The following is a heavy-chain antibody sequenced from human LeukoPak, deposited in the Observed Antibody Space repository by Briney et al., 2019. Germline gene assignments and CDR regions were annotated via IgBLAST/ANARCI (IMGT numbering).Heavy chain of an antibody. V-gene: IGHV1-18*01. Sequence: ASVKVSCMASGYSFTSYGITWVRQAPGQGLEWVGWISAYNGKTDYAQKFQGRVTMTTDTSTSTAYMELRSLRFDDTAVYYCARDGLRLFYDILTGYQKTNWFDPWGQGTLVTVSS. D-gene: IGHD3-9*01. CDR2: ISAYNGKT. J-gene: IGHJ5*02. CDR1: GYSFTSYG. CDR3: ARDGLRLFYDILTGYQKTNWFDP.